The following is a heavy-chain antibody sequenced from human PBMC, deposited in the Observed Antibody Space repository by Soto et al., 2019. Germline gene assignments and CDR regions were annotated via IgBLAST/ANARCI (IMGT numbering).Heavy chain of an antibody. Sequence: EVQLVESGGALVEPGGSLRLSCAASGLTFRNAWLTWVRQAPGKGLEWVGRIVAKTDGGRIEYAAPVKGRFTISRDDSKNTVYLQMDSLKTEDTAVYYCNRWASDVSFSRYWGQGTLVAVSS. CDR2: IVAKTDGGRI. V-gene: IGHV3-15*02. CDR3: NRWASDVSFSRY. D-gene: IGHD1-26*01. CDR1: GLTFRNAW. J-gene: IGHJ4*02.